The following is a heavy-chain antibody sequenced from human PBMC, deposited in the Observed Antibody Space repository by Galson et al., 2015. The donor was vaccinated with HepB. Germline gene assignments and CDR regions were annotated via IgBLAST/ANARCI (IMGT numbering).Heavy chain of an antibody. V-gene: IGHV3-11*06. J-gene: IGHJ4*02. D-gene: IGHD3-22*01. CDR3: ARDSSGSDY. CDR2: ISSSDSYT. Sequence: LRLSCAASGFTFSDYYMSWIRQAPGKGLEWVSSISSSDSYTNYADSVKGRFTISRDNAKNSLYLQLNSLRAEDTAVYYCARDSSGSDYWGQGTLVTVSS. CDR1: GFTFSDYY.